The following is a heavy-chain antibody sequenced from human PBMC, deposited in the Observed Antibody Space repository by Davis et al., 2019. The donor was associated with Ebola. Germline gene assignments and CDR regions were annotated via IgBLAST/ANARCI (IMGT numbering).Heavy chain of an antibody. V-gene: IGHV4-34*01. Sequence: MPSETLSLTCAVYGGSFSGYYWSWIRQPPGKGLEWIGEINHSGSTNYNPSLRSRVTISVDTSENQFSLKLTSVTAADTAVYYCARHTSYGGKTWFDPWGQGTLVTVSS. CDR2: INHSGST. CDR3: ARHTSYGGKTWFDP. J-gene: IGHJ5*02. D-gene: IGHD4-23*01. CDR1: GGSFSGYY.